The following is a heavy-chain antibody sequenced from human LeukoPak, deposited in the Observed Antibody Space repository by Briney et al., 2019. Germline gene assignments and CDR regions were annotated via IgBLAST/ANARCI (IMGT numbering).Heavy chain of an antibody. CDR3: ARDNIAVAGVTDY. Sequence: GRSLRLSCAASGFTFSSYSMYWVRQAPGKGLEWVSSISSSSSYIYYADSVKGRFTISRDNAKNSLYLQMNSLRAEDTAVYYCARDNIAVAGVTDYWGQGTLVTVSS. D-gene: IGHD6-19*01. CDR1: GFTFSSYS. J-gene: IGHJ4*02. CDR2: ISSSSSYI. V-gene: IGHV3-21*01.